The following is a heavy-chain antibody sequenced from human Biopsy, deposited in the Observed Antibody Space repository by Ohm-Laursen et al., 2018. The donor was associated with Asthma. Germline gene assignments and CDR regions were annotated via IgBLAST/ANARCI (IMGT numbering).Heavy chain of an antibody. V-gene: IGHV1-69*01. Sequence: SSVKVSCKASGGSFDTYAISWLRQAPGQGLEWMGGIIPIVGTTAYAQKFQGRVTITADEATSTAYMELSSLRSEDTAVYYCARDQGDFWFFDLWGRGSLVTVSS. CDR1: GGSFDTYA. J-gene: IGHJ2*01. CDR2: IIPIVGTT. D-gene: IGHD3-16*01. CDR3: ARDQGDFWFFDL.